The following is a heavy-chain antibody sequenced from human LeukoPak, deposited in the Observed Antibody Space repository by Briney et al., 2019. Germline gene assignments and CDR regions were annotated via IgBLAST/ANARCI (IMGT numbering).Heavy chain of an antibody. V-gene: IGHV1-2*02. CDR3: ARXMDTGPDLFDY. J-gene: IGHJ4*02. CDR1: GYTFTDYY. Sequence: ASVKVSCKTSGYTFTDYYMHWVRQAPGQGLEWMGWINPNSGDTDYAQKFQGRVTMTRDMSISTAYMELSRLRSDDTAVYYCARXMDTGPDLFDYWGQGTLVTVSS. D-gene: IGHD5-18*01. CDR2: INPNSGDT.